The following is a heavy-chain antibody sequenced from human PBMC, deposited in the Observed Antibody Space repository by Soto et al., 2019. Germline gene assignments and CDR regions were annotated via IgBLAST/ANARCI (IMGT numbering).Heavy chain of an antibody. V-gene: IGHV3-23*01. CDR3: AKRSSSSTFDY. J-gene: IGHJ4*02. CDR1: GFTFSSYA. Sequence: GGSLRLSCAASGFTFSSYAMSWVRQAPGKGLEWVSVISGSDDSTYYADSVKRRFTISRDNSKNTLYLQMNSLRAEDTAVYYCAKRSSSSTFDYWGQGTLVTVSS. D-gene: IGHD6-6*01. CDR2: ISGSDDST.